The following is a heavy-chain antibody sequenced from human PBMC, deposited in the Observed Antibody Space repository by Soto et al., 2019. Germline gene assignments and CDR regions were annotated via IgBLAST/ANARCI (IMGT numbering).Heavy chain of an antibody. CDR1: GFTFSSYA. J-gene: IGHJ4*02. Sequence: PGGSLRLSCAASGFTFSSYAMSWVRQAPGKGLEWVSAISGSGGSTYYADSVKGRFTISRDNSKNTLYLQMNSLRAEDTVVYYCAKGRPWRYYDFWSGGYWGQGTLVTVSS. CDR3: AKGRPWRYYDFWSGGY. D-gene: IGHD3-3*01. CDR2: ISGSGGST. V-gene: IGHV3-23*01.